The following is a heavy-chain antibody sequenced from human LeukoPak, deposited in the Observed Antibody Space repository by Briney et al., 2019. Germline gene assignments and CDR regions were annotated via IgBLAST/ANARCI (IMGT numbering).Heavy chain of an antibody. V-gene: IGHV3-49*03. D-gene: IGHD6-13*01. Sequence: GGSLRLSCTASGSTFGDYAMSWFRQAPGKGLEWVGFIRSKAYGGTAEYAASVKGRFTISRDDSKSIANLQMNSLKTEDTAVYYCTRVLESSSWYDSYYFDYWGQGTLVTVFS. CDR2: IRSKAYGGTA. CDR3: TRVLESSSWYDSYYFDY. CDR1: GSTFGDYA. J-gene: IGHJ4*02.